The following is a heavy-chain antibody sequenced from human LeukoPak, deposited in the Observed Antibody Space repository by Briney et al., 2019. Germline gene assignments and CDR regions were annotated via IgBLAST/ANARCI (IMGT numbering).Heavy chain of an antibody. J-gene: IGHJ4*02. V-gene: IGHV3-7*05. D-gene: IGHD1-26*01. Sequence: GGSLRLSCAASGFSFSGHWMNWVRQPPGRGLEWVANIKADGSEKYYVDSVKGRFTITRDDAKRTVDLQMDNLRAEDTAIYYCAYRNNFEYWGQGALVTVSS. CDR1: GFSFSGHW. CDR3: AYRNNFEY. CDR2: IKADGSEK.